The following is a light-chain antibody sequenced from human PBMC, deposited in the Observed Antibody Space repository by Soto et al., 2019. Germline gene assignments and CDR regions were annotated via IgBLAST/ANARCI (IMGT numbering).Light chain of an antibody. CDR3: SSYTSSSAGVV. V-gene: IGLV2-14*01. Sequence: QSALTQPASVSGSPGQSITISCTGTSSDVGGYNYVSWYQQHPVKSPKLMIYDVSNRPSGVSTRFSGSKSGNTASLTISGLQAEDEADYYCSSYTSSSAGVVFGGGTQMTFL. CDR1: SSDVGGYNY. CDR2: DVS. J-gene: IGLJ2*01.